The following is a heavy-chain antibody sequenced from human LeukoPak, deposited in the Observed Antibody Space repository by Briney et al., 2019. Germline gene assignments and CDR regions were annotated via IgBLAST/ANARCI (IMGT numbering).Heavy chain of an antibody. J-gene: IGHJ4*02. V-gene: IGHV1-69*01. CDR3: ARGTTDDGPGY. CDR2: IIPIFGTA. D-gene: IGHD1-1*01. CDR1: GGTFSSFA. Sequence: GSSVKVSCKASGGTFSSFAISWVRQALGQGLEWMGGIIPIFGTANYAQKFQGRVTITADESTSTAYMELSSLRSEDTAVYYCARGTTDDGPGYWGQGTLVTVSS.